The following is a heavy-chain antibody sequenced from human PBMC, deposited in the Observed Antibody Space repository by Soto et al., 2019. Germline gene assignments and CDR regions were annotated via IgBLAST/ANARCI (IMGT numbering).Heavy chain of an antibody. CDR2: IKSKTDGGTT. J-gene: IGHJ4*02. Sequence: GGSLRLSCAASGFTFSNAWMNWVRQAPGKGLEWVGRIKSKTDGGTTDYAAPVKGRFTISRDDSKNTLYLQMNSLKTEDTAVYYCTRAPTSMVRGLYYFDYWGQGTLVTVSS. CDR1: GFTFSNAW. CDR3: TRAPTSMVRGLYYFDY. V-gene: IGHV3-15*07. D-gene: IGHD3-10*01.